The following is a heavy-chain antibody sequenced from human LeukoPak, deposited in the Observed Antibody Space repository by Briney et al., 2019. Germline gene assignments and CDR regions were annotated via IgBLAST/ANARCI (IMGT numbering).Heavy chain of an antibody. CDR1: GFTFTAYA. J-gene: IGHJ4*02. D-gene: IGHD3-16*01. CDR2: ISYDGSNK. CDR3: VGHSDY. Sequence: GGSLRLSCAASGFTFTAYAMHWVRQAPGKGLEWVAIISYDGSNKYYADSVKGRFTISRDNSKNTLYLQMNSLRAEDTAVYYCVGHSDYWGQGTLVAVSS. V-gene: IGHV3-30*04.